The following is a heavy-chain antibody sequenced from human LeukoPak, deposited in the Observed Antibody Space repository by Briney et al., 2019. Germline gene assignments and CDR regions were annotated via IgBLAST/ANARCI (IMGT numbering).Heavy chain of an antibody. CDR3: ARPYGIDWSNDYFDY. D-gene: IGHD3-9*01. J-gene: IGHJ4*02. CDR1: GFMFSDHY. CDR2: IRNRARGHTT. Sequence: GGSLRLSCAASGFMFSDHYMDWVRQPPGKGLEWVGRIRNRARGHTTEYAASVKGRFTVSRDDSKNSVYLQMNSLKTEDTAVYYCARPYGIDWSNDYFDYWGQGTLVTVSS. V-gene: IGHV3-72*01.